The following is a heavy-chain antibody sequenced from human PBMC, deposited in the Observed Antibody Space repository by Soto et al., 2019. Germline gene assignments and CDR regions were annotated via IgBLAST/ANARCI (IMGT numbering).Heavy chain of an antibody. D-gene: IGHD6-25*01. V-gene: IGHV3-48*02. CDR2: ISSSSSTI. CDR1: GFTFSSYS. CDR3: ARVSVAAGLDLYYFDY. J-gene: IGHJ4*02. Sequence: GGSLRLSCAASGFTFSSYSMNWVRQAPGKGLEWVSYISSSSSTIYYADSVKGRFTISRDNAKNSLYLQMNSLRDEDTAVYYCARVSVAAGLDLYYFDYWGQGTLVTVSS.